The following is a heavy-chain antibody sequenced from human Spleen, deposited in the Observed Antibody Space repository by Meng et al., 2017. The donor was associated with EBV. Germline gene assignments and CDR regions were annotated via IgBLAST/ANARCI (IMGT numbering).Heavy chain of an antibody. CDR3: VREVLTPRDY. J-gene: IGHJ4*02. CDR1: GYTFTRYH. CDR2: INPTGGST. D-gene: IGHD3-16*01. V-gene: IGHV1-46*01. Sequence: QVQLVQSGAEVNKPGASVKVSCKASGYTFTRYHMHWVRQAPGQGLEWMGIINPTGGSTNYAQKFQSRVTMTRDTSTTTVYMELSSLRSEDTAVYYCVREVLTPRDYWGQGTLVTVSS.